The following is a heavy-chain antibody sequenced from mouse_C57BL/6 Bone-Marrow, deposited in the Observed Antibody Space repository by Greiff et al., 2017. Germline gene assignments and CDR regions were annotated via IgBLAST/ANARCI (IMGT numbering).Heavy chain of an antibody. CDR3: ASGITTPYYAMDY. J-gene: IGHJ4*01. V-gene: IGHV7-3*01. CDR1: GFTFTDYY. CDR2: IRNKANGYTT. Sequence: EVKVVESGGGLVQPGGSLSLSCAASGFTFTDYYMSWVRQPPGKALEWLGFIRNKANGYTTEYSASVKGRFTISRDNSQSILYLQMNALRAEDSATYYCASGITTPYYAMDYWGQGTSVTVSS. D-gene: IGHD2-4*01.